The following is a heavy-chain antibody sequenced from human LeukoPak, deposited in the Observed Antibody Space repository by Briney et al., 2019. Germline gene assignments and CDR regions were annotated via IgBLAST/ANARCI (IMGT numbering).Heavy chain of an antibody. Sequence: GGSLRLSCAASGSTFGSYWMHWVLQAPGKGLLWVSRINTDGGDTIYADSVKGRFTISRDNAKNTLFLQMNSLRAEDTAVYYCARDEKIVGASGQDYWGQGTLVTVSS. V-gene: IGHV3-74*01. D-gene: IGHD1-26*01. CDR2: INTDGGDT. CDR3: ARDEKIVGASGQDY. CDR1: GSTFGSYW. J-gene: IGHJ4*02.